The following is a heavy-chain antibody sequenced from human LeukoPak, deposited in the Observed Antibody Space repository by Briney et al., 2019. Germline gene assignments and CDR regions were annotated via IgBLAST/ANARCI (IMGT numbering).Heavy chain of an antibody. V-gene: IGHV3-30*04. Sequence: GRSLRLSCAASGFTFSSYAMHWVRQAPGKGLEWVAVISYDGSNKYYADSVKGRFTISRDNSKNTLYLQMNTLKTEDTAVYYCSRGAISTTRCWFDPWGQGTLVTVSS. CDR2: ISYDGSNK. J-gene: IGHJ5*02. D-gene: IGHD2-2*01. CDR1: GFTFSSYA. CDR3: SRGAISTTRCWFDP.